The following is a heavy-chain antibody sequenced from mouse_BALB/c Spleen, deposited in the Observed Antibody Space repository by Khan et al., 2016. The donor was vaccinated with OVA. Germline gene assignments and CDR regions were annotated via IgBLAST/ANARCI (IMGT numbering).Heavy chain of an antibody. V-gene: IGHV3-2*02. CDR2: ISYSGNT. J-gene: IGHJ2*02. D-gene: IGHD1-1*01. CDR3: ARVYGGDFDY. Sequence: EVELVESGPGLVKPSQSLSLTCTLTGYSITSDYAWNWIRQFPGNKLEWMGFISYSGNTKYNPPLKSRFSITRDTSKNQFFLQLNSVTTEDTATYYCARVYGGDFDYWGQGTSLTVSS. CDR1: GYSITSDYA.